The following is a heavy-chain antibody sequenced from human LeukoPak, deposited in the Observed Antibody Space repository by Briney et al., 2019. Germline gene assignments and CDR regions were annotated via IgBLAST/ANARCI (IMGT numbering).Heavy chain of an antibody. J-gene: IGHJ4*02. V-gene: IGHV3-23*01. CDR1: GFTFSSYA. CDR2: ISGSGGST. CDR3: AKGLEAWDGYNYGH. D-gene: IGHD5-24*01. Sequence: GGSLRLSCAASGFTFSSYAMSWVRQAPGKGLEWVSAISGSGGSTYYADSVKGRFTIPRDNSKNTLYLQMNSLRAEDTAVYYCAKGLEAWDGYNYGHWGQGTLVTVSS.